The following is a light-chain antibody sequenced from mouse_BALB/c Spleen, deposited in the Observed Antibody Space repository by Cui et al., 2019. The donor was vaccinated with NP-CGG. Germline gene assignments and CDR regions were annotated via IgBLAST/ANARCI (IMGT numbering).Light chain of an antibody. J-gene: IGLJ1*01. CDR1: TGAITTSNY. Sequence: QLLLTQESALTTSPGETVTLTCRSSTGAITTSNYANWVQEKPDHLFTGLIGGTNNRAPGVPARFSGSLIGDKAALTITGAQTEDEAIYFCALWYSNHWVFGGGTKLTVL. CDR2: GTN. V-gene: IGLV1*01. CDR3: ALWYSNHWV.